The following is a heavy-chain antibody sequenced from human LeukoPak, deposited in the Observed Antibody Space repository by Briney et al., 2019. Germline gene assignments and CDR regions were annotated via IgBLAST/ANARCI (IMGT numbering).Heavy chain of an antibody. CDR2: IYYSGST. D-gene: IGHD6-19*01. V-gene: IGHV4-61*01. CDR1: GGSVSSGSYY. Sequence: SETLALTCTVSGGSVSSGSYYCSWIRQPPGKGLEWIGYIYYSGSTNYNPSLKSRVTISVDTSKNQFSLKLSSVTAADTAVYYCARGQQWLGAEYFQHWGQGTLVTVSS. CDR3: ARGQQWLGAEYFQH. J-gene: IGHJ1*01.